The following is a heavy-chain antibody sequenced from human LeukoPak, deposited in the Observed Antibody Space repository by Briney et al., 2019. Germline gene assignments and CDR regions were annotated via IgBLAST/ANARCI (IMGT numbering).Heavy chain of an antibody. CDR1: GFTFSSYG. CDR2: IWYDGSNK. D-gene: IGHD3-22*01. V-gene: IGHV3-33*01. J-gene: IGHJ4*02. CDR3: ARRGGPPVGYYDSSGYYPPPFDY. Sequence: GGSLRLSCAASGFTFSSYGMHWVRQAPGKGLEWVAVIWYDGSNKYYADPVKGRFTISRDNSKNTLYLQMNSLRAEDTAVYYCARRGGPPVGYYDSSGYYPPPFDYWGQGTLVTVSS.